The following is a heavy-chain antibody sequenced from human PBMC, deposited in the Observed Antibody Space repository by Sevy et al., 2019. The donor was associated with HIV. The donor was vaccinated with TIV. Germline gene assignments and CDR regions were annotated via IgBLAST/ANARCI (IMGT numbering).Heavy chain of an antibody. V-gene: IGHV3-7*01. Sequence: GGSLRLSCAASGFTFSSYWMSWVRQAPGKGLEWVANIKQDGSEKYYVDSVKGRFTISRDNAKNSLYLQMNSLRAEDTAVYYCARDDWVGATISGEYYYYGMDVWGQRTTVTVSS. CDR3: ARDDWVGATISGEYYYYGMDV. J-gene: IGHJ6*02. D-gene: IGHD5-12*01. CDR1: GFTFSSYW. CDR2: IKQDGSEK.